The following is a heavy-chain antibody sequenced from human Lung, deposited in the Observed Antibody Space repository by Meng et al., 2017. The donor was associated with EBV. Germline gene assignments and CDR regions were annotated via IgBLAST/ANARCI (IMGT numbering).Heavy chain of an antibody. V-gene: IGHV4-34*01. D-gene: IGHD6-19*01. Sequence: QVQLQQWGAGLLKPSETLSLTCAVYGGSFSGYYWSWIRQPPGKGLEWIGEINHSGSTNYNPSLKSRVTISVDTSKNQFSLKLSSVTAADTAVYYCARVGQWLPIDYWGQGALVTASS. CDR2: INHSGST. J-gene: IGHJ4*02. CDR3: ARVGQWLPIDY. CDR1: GGSFSGYY.